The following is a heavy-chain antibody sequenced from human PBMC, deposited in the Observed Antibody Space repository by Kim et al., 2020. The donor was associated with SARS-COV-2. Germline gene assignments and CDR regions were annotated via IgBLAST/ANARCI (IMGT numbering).Heavy chain of an antibody. Sequence: GESLKISCKGSGYSFTSYWIGWVRQMPGKGLEWMGIIYPGDSDTRYSPSFQGQVTISADKSISTAYLQWSSLKASDTAMYYCARHSIRFGYSGYDGRTGGNYYYYYGMDVWGQGTTVTVSS. CDR1: GYSFTSYW. V-gene: IGHV5-51*01. J-gene: IGHJ6*02. D-gene: IGHD5-12*01. CDR2: IYPGDSDT. CDR3: ARHSIRFGYSGYDGRTGGNYYYYYGMDV.